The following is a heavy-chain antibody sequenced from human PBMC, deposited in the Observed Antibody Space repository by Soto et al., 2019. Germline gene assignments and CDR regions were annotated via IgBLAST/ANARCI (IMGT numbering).Heavy chain of an antibody. V-gene: IGHV4-39*01. CDR2: IYYSGST. D-gene: IGHD3-10*02. Sequence: PSETLSLTCTVSGGSISSSSYYWGWIRQPPGKGLEWIGSIYYSGSTYYNPSLKSRVTISVDTSKNQFSLKLSSVTAADTAVYYCARHGDYFVRWFDPWGQGTLVTVSS. CDR3: ARHGDYFVRWFDP. CDR1: GGSISSSSYY. J-gene: IGHJ5*02.